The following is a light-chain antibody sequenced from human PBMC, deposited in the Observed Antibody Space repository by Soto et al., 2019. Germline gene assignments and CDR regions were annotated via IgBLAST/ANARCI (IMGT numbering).Light chain of an antibody. CDR2: DAS. J-gene: IGKJ4*01. CDR1: RDIAHY. V-gene: IGKV1-33*01. CDR3: QQYDDLPLT. Sequence: DIQLTQSPSSLSASVGDRITITCQASRDIAHYLSWYQQKPGKAPQLLVYDASTLQTGVPSRFSGSDSGTDFTFAISRLQPEDRATYFCQQYDDLPLTFGGGTKVEI.